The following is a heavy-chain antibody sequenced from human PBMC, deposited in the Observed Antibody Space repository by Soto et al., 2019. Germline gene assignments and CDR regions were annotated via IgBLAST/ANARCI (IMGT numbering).Heavy chain of an antibody. D-gene: IGHD2-2*01. V-gene: IGHV3-30*18. CDR1: GFTFSSYG. CDR3: AKDPYCSSTSCHLNETEYFQH. CDR2: ISYDGSNK. Sequence: PGGSLRLPCAASGFTFSSYGMYWVRQAPGKGLEWVAVISYDGSNKYYADSVKGRFTISRDNSKNTLYLQMNSLRAEDTAVYYCAKDPYCSSTSCHLNETEYFQHWGQGTLVTVSS. J-gene: IGHJ1*01.